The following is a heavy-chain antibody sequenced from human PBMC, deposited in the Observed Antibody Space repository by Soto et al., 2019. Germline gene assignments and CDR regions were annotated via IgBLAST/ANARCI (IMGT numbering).Heavy chain of an antibody. CDR3: ARYTYTSRYSYFGMDV. V-gene: IGHV3-49*03. CDR2: VRSRAYGGTT. CDR1: GITFGDYA. J-gene: IGHJ6*02. D-gene: IGHD6-13*01. Sequence: GGSLRLSCTASGITFGDYAMSWFRQAPGKGLEWVGVVRSRAYGGTTDYAASVRGSFTISRDDSKSIAYLQMNTLRTEDTAVYYCARYTYTSRYSYFGMDVWGHGTTVTVSS.